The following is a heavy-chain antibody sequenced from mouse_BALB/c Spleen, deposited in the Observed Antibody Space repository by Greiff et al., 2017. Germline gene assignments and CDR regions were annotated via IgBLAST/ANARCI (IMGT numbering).Heavy chain of an antibody. CDR1: GFTFSSYT. CDR2: ISSGGSYT. V-gene: IGHV5-6-4*01. D-gene: IGHD1-1*01. J-gene: IGHJ2*01. Sequence: EVMLVESGGGLVKPGGSLKLSCAASGFTFSSYTMSWVRQTPEKRLEWVATISSGGSYTYYPDSVKGRFTISRDNAKNTLYLQMSSLKSEDTAMYYCTRDNPYYGSSYDYWGQGTTLTVSS. CDR3: TRDNPYYGSSYDY.